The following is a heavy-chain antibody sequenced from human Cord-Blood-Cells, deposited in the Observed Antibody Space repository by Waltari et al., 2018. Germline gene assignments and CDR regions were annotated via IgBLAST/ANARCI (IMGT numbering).Heavy chain of an antibody. CDR2: ISAYNGNT. CDR3: ASARIAAAPDP. J-gene: IGHJ5*02. CDR1: GYTFTSYG. V-gene: IGHV1-18*01. D-gene: IGHD6-13*01. Sequence: QVQLVQSGAEVMKPGASVKVSCKASGYTFTSYGISWVRQAPGQGLEWMGWISAYNGNTNYAQKLQGRGTMTTDTSTSTAYMELRSLRSDVTAVYDCASARIAAAPDPWGQGTLVTVAS.